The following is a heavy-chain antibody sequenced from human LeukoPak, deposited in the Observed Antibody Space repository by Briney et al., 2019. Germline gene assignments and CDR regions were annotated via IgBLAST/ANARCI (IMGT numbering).Heavy chain of an antibody. J-gene: IGHJ4*02. Sequence: GASVKVSCKASGGTFSSYAISWVRQAPGQGLEWMGGIIPIFGTANYAQKFQGRVTITADESTSTAYMELSSLRSEDTAVYYCARDYSGGSCHAGWGQGTLVTVSS. CDR2: IIPIFGTA. D-gene: IGHD2-15*01. V-gene: IGHV1-69*13. CDR1: GGTFSSYA. CDR3: ARDYSGGSCHAG.